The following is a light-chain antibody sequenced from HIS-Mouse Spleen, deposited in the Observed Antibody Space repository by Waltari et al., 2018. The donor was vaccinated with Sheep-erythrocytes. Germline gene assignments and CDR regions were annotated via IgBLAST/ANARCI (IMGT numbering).Light chain of an antibody. Sequence: QSALTQPRSVSGSPGQPVTISCTGTSSDVGGYNYVSWYQQHPGKAPKLMIYDVSKRPSGVPDRFSGSKSGNTASLTISGLQAEDEADYYCCSYAGSYNHVFGTGTKVTVL. CDR2: DVS. CDR3: CSYAGSYNHV. CDR1: SSDVGGYNY. V-gene: IGLV2-11*01. J-gene: IGLJ1*01.